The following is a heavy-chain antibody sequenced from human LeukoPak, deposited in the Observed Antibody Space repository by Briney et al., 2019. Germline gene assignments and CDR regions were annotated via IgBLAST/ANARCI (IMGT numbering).Heavy chain of an antibody. CDR3: ASRDQAAAGTDY. J-gene: IGHJ4*02. CDR2: ISYDGSNK. V-gene: IGHV3-30-3*01. Sequence: GGSLSLSCAASGFTFSSYAIHWVRQAPGKGLEWVAVISYDGSNKYYADSVKGRFTISRDNSKNTLYLQMNSLRAEDTAVYYCASRDQAAAGTDYWGQGTLVTVSS. CDR1: GFTFSSYA. D-gene: IGHD6-13*01.